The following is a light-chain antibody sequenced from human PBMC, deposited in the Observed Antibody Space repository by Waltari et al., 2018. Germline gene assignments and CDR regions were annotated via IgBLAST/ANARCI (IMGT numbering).Light chain of an antibody. V-gene: IGLV4-69*01. Sequence: QLVLTQSPSASASLGASVTLTCSLSTGHSGSPLPWPLQQPQKGPRFLMKVNSDGSHRKGDGIPDRFSGSSSGAERYLTISSLQSEDEADYYCQTGGHGFWVFGGGTKLTVL. CDR3: QTGGHGFWV. CDR1: TGHSGSP. J-gene: IGLJ3*02. CDR2: VNSDGSH.